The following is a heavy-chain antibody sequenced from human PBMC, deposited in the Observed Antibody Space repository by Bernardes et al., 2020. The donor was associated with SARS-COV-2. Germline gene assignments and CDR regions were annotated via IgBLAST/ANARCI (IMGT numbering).Heavy chain of an antibody. J-gene: IGHJ4*02. Sequence: VGSLSLSCAASGFTFSSYWMHWVRQAPGQGLEWVANIKQDGSEKYYVNSVKGRFTISRDNAKNSLFLEMNSLRAEDTAVYYCARAMDYWGQGTLVTVSS. CDR1: GFTFSSYW. CDR3: ARAMDY. V-gene: IGHV3-7*04. CDR2: IKQDGSEK.